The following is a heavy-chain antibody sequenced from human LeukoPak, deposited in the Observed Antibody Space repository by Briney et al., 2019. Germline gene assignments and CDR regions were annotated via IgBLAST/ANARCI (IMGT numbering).Heavy chain of an antibody. V-gene: IGHV1-69*13. J-gene: IGHJ2*01. D-gene: IGHD1-26*01. CDR1: GGTFSSYA. CDR2: IIPIFGTA. Sequence: ASVKVSSKASGGTFSSYAISWVRQAPGQGLEWMGGIIPIFGTANYAQKFQGRVTITADESTSTAYMELSSLRSEDTAVYYCARDHSGSNEGFPDLWGRGTLVTVSS. CDR3: ARDHSGSNEGFPDL.